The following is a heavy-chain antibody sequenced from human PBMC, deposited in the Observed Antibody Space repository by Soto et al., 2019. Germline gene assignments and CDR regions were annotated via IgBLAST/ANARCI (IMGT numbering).Heavy chain of an antibody. V-gene: IGHV4-59*01. D-gene: IGHD6-13*01. J-gene: IGHJ5*02. Sequence: SETLSLTCTVSGGSISSYYWSWIRQPPGKGLEWIGYIYYSGSTNYNPSLKSRVTISVDTSKNQFSLKLSSVTAADTAVYYCARVNSSSWYRWFDPWGQGTLVTVSS. CDR1: GGSISSYY. CDR3: ARVNSSSWYRWFDP. CDR2: IYYSGST.